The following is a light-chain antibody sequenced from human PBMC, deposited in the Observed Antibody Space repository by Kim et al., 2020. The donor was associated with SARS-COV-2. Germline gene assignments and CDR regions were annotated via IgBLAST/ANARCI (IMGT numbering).Light chain of an antibody. Sequence: QPVLTQPPSASASLGASVTLTCTLSSGYSNYKVDWYQQRPGKGPRFVMRVGTGGIVGSKGGGIPDRFSVLGSGLNRYLTIKNIQEEDESDYHCGADHGSGSNFLVVFGGGTKLTVL. CDR1: SGYSNYK. J-gene: IGLJ2*01. V-gene: IGLV9-49*01. CDR2: VGTGGIVG. CDR3: GADHGSGSNFLVV.